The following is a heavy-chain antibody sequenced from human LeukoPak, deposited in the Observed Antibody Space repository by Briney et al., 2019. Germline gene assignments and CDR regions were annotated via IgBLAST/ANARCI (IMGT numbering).Heavy chain of an antibody. CDR2: IYNSGST. V-gene: IGHV4-59*01. D-gene: IGHD2-15*01. J-gene: IGHJ4*02. CDR1: GGSISRYY. CDR3: ARGRLSPRGGSCYTI. Sequence: SETLSLTCTVSGGSISRYYWTWIRQSPGKGPEWIGYIYNSGSTNYNPSLKSRVTISVDTSKNQFSLKLSSVTAADTAVYYCARGRLSPRGGSCYTIWGQGTLVTVSS.